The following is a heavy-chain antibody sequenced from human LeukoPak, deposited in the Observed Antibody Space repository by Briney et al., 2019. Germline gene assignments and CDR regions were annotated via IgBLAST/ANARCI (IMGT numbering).Heavy chain of an antibody. J-gene: IGHJ2*01. V-gene: IGHV3-30-3*01. CDR2: ISYDGSNK. D-gene: IGHD2-21*01. Sequence: GRSLRLSCTASGFTFSSYAMHWVRQAPGKGLEWVAVISYDGSNKYYADSVKGRFTISRDNSKNTLYLQMNSLRAEDTAVYYCARDPAYCGGDFYFWYFDLWGRGTLVTVSS. CDR3: ARDPAYCGGDFYFWYFDL. CDR1: GFTFSSYA.